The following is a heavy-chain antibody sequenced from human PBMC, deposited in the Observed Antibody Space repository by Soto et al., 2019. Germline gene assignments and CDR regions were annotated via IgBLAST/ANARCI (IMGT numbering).Heavy chain of an antibody. CDR1: GGSVSSGSYY. CDR3: ARGRASLVVWFDP. CDR2: IYYSGST. D-gene: IGHD2-15*01. J-gene: IGHJ5*02. Sequence: QVQLQESGPGLVKPSETLSLTCTVSGGSVSSGSYYWSWIRQPPGKGLEWIGYIYYSGSTNYNPSLKSRVTISVDTSKNQFSLKLSSVTAADTAVYYCARGRASLVVWFDPWGQGTLVTVSS. V-gene: IGHV4-61*01.